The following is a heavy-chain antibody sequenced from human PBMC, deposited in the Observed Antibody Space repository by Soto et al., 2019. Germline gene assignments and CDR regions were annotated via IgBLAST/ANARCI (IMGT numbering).Heavy chain of an antibody. J-gene: IGHJ6*02. V-gene: IGHV4-61*01. D-gene: IGHD3-10*01. CDR3: ARDPLLWFGDFNSYFYYGMDV. CDR2: IYYSGTT. CDR1: GDSVTSGPYY. Sequence: SETLSLTCTVSGDSVTSGPYYWSCIPQPPGKGLEWVGYIYYSGTTNYNSSLKSRVTISVDTSKNQFSLILRSVTAADTAVYYCARDPLLWFGDFNSYFYYGMDVWGQGTTVTVSS.